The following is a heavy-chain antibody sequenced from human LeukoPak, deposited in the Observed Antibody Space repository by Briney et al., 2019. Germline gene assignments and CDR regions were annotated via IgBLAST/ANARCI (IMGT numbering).Heavy chain of an antibody. V-gene: IGHV3-21*01. CDR1: GFTFSDHY. J-gene: IGHJ4*02. D-gene: IGHD3-9*01. CDR3: ARGSRHPGYYPDY. Sequence: GGSLRLSCVGSGFTFSDHYMNWVGQAPGKGLEWLSSISSGSGYKYYVDSVRGRFTISRDNAKNSLYLQMNILRGEDTAVYCCARGSRHPGYYPDYWGQGTLVTVSS. CDR2: ISSGSGYK.